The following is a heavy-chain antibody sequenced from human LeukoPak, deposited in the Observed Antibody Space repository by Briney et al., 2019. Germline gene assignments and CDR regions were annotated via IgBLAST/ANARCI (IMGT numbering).Heavy chain of an antibody. Sequence: SETLSLTCAVYGGSFSGYYWSWIRQPPGKGLEWTGEINHSGSTNYNPSLKSRVTISVDTSKNQFSLKLSSVTAADTAVYYCARDRPSRITMIVPHFDYWGQGTLVTVSS. CDR1: GGSFSGYY. J-gene: IGHJ4*02. D-gene: IGHD3-22*01. CDR2: INHSGST. V-gene: IGHV4-34*01. CDR3: ARDRPSRITMIVPHFDY.